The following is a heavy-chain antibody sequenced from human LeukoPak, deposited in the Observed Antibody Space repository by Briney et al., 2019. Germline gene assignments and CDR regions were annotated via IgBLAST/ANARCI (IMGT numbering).Heavy chain of an antibody. V-gene: IGHV4-34*01. Sequence: SETLSLTCAVYGGSFSGYYWSWIHQPPGKRLEWIGEINHTGSTNYNPSLKSRVTISVDTSKNQFSLKLSSVTAADTAVYYCARGCARVVPAAMPAARDYGMDVWGKGTTVTVSS. J-gene: IGHJ6*04. D-gene: IGHD2-2*01. CDR1: GGSFSGYY. CDR2: INHTGST. CDR3: ARGCARVVPAAMPAARDYGMDV.